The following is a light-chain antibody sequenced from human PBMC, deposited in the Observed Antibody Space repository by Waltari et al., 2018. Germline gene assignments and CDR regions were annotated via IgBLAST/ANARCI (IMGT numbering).Light chain of an antibody. Sequence: TVLTQSPDSLAVSLGPGDTTPCKSSHSLFSNPNNKNFLAWYQQKSGQHPKLLIYWASTRESGVPDRFSGSESGTDFTLNISSLEAEDVAVYYCQQYSTFPVTFGQGTKVEIK. CDR3: QQYSTFPVT. V-gene: IGKV4-1*01. CDR1: HSLFSNPNNKNF. J-gene: IGKJ1*01. CDR2: WAS.